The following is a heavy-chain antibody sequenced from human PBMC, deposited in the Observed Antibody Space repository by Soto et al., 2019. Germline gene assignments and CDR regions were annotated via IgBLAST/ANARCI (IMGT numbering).Heavy chain of an antibody. Sequence: ASVKVSCKASGYTFTRSGISWVRQAPGQGLEWMGWISTYNGDTNYAQTFQGRVTMTTDTSTSTVHMEVRSLRSDDTAVYYCASEGVAPYYYYGMDVRGQGTPVTVSS. CDR3: ASEGVAPYYYYGMDV. J-gene: IGHJ6*02. D-gene: IGHD5-12*01. CDR1: GYTFTRSG. V-gene: IGHV1-18*01. CDR2: ISTYNGDT.